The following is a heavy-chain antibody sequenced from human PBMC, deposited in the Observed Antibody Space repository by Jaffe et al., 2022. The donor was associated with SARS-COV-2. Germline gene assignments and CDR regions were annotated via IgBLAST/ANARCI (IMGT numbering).Heavy chain of an antibody. Sequence: EVQLVESGGGLVQPGRSLRLSCAASGFTFDDYAMHWVRQAPGKGLEWVSGISWNSGSIGYADSVKGRFTISRDNAKNSLYLQMNSLRAEDTALYYCAKDMAPAARGDYYYYGMDVWGQGTTVTVSS. D-gene: IGHD2-2*01. V-gene: IGHV3-9*01. CDR3: AKDMAPAARGDYYYYGMDV. CDR2: ISWNSGSI. J-gene: IGHJ6*02. CDR1: GFTFDDYA.